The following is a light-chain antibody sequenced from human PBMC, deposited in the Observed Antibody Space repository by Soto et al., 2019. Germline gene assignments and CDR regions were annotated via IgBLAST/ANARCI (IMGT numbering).Light chain of an antibody. J-gene: IGLJ2*01. CDR1: SSNIGSNT. CDR3: AAWDDSLNGPVV. V-gene: IGLV1-44*01. Sequence: QSVLTQPPSASGTPGQRVTISCSGSSSNIGSNTVNWYQQLPGTAPKLLIYSNNQRPSGVPDRFSGSKSGTSASLAISGLKSEDEADYCCAAWDDSLNGPVVFGGGTKLTVL. CDR2: SNN.